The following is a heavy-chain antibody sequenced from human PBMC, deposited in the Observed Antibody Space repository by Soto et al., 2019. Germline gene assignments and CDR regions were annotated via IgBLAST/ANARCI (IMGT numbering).Heavy chain of an antibody. J-gene: IGHJ3*02. Sequence: PSETLSLSCTVYGGSFSGYCWSWIRQPPGKGLEWIGEINHSGSTNYNPSLKSRVTISVDTSKNQFSLKLSSVTAADTAVYYCASNPYQLGYFYIWGQGTTVTGSS. V-gene: IGHV4-34*01. CDR1: GGSFSGYC. CDR3: ASNPYQLGYFYI. D-gene: IGHD2-2*01. CDR2: INHSGST.